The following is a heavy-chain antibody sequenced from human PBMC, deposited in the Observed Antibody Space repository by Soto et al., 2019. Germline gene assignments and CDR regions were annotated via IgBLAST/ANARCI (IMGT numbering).Heavy chain of an antibody. Sequence: SGTLSLTCAVRRSSIPGTSFWSRIRQTPGKGLEWIGRFSLSGTTNYNPSLRSRVTMSADVSKNQFSLRLTSVTAADTALYYCARGMTPPGAPAWYYFDSWGQGTLVTVS. CDR1: RSSIPGTSF. CDR3: ARGMTPPGAPAWYYFDS. J-gene: IGHJ4*02. D-gene: IGHD2-8*02. CDR2: FSLSGTT. V-gene: IGHV4-4*07.